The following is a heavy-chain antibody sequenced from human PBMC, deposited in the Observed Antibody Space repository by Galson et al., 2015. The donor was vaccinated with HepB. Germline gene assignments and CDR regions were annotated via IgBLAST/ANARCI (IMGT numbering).Heavy chain of an antibody. CDR1: GFTFSNYN. J-gene: IGHJ3*01. CDR2: ITNSSSTI. D-gene: IGHD2-2*02. CDR3: ARDSPSYCSTTSCYTWTPLDL. Sequence: SLRLSCAASGFTFSNYNMNWVRQAPGQGLEWVSYITNSSSTIYYADSVKGRFTISRDNAKNSLYLQMNSLRDEDTAVYYCARDSPSYCSTTSCYTWTPLDLWGHGTMVTVSS. V-gene: IGHV3-48*02.